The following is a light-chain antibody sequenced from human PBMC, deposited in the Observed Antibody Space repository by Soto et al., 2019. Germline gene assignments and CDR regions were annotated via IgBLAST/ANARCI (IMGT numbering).Light chain of an antibody. CDR2: DVS. CDR1: SSDVGDYNY. Sequence: QSVLTQPASVSGSPGQSITISCTGTSSDVGDYNYVSWYQQHPDKAPKLMIYDVSNRPSGVSNRFSGSKSGNTASLTISGLQAEDEADYYCSSYTSSSTYVFGTGTKVTVL. V-gene: IGLV2-14*01. J-gene: IGLJ1*01. CDR3: SSYTSSSTYV.